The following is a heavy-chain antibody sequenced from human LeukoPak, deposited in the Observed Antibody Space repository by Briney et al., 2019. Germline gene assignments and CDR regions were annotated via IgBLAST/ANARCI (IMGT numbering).Heavy chain of an antibody. CDR2: IGTSSSTI. Sequence: GGSLRLSCAASGFTFSSYSMNWVRRAPGKGLEWVSYIGTSSSTIYYADSVKGRFTISRDNAKNSLYLQMNSLRDGDTAVYYCARHDYGGNSGDYWGQGTLVTVSS. CDR3: ARHDYGGNSGDY. D-gene: IGHD4-23*01. V-gene: IGHV3-48*02. CDR1: GFTFSSYS. J-gene: IGHJ4*02.